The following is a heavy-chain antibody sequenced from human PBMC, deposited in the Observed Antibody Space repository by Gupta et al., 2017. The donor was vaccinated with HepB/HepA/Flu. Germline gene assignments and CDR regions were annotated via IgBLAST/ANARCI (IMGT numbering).Heavy chain of an antibody. J-gene: IGHJ5*02. D-gene: IGHD4-17*01. CDR3: ARADYGDYTKGGYSWFDP. Sequence: PIFGTANYAQKFQGRVTITADESTSTAYMELSSLRSEDTAVYYCARADYGDYTKGGYSWFDPWGQGTLVTVSS. V-gene: IGHV1-69*01. CDR2: PIFGTA.